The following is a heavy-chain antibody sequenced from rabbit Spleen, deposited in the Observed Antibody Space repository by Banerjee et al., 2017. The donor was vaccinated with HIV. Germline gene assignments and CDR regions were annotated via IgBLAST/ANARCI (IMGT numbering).Heavy chain of an antibody. J-gene: IGHJ6*01. CDR3: ARDTSSSFSSYGMDL. V-gene: IGHV1S45*01. D-gene: IGHD1-1*01. Sequence: QQQLEESGGGLVKPGGTLTLTCTTSGFSFSSDYYMCWVRQAPGKGLEWIACIYAGSSGSTYSATWAKGRFTISETSSTTVTLQMTSLTAADTATYFCARDTSSSFSSYGMDLWGQGTLVTVS. CDR2: IYAGSSGST. CDR1: GFSFSSDYY.